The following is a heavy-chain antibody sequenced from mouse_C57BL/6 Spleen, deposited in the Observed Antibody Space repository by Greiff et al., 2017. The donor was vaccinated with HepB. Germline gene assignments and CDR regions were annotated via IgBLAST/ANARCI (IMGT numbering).Heavy chain of an antibody. V-gene: IGHV8-12*01. D-gene: IGHD1-1*01. Sequence: QVTLKESGPGILQSSQTLSLTCSFSGFSLSTSGMGVSWIRQPSGKGLEWLAHIYWDDDKRYNPSLKSRLTISKDTSRNQVFLKITSVDTADTATYYCARRLDYYGSSPYYFDYWGQGTTLTVSS. CDR2: IYWDDDK. CDR1: GFSLSTSGMG. CDR3: ARRLDYYGSSPYYFDY. J-gene: IGHJ2*01.